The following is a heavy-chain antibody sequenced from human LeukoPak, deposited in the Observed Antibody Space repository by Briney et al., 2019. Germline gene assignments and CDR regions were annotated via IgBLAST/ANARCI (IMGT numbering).Heavy chain of an antibody. V-gene: IGHV4-34*01. J-gene: IGHJ4*02. Sequence: SETLSLTCAVYGGSFSGYYWSWIRQPPGKGLEWIGEINHSGSTNYNPSLKSRVTISVDTSKNQFSLKLSSVTAADTAVYYCARASRTRGYSYGYNYWGQGTLVTVSS. CDR2: INHSGST. D-gene: IGHD5-18*01. CDR3: ARASRTRGYSYGYNY. CDR1: GGSFSGYY.